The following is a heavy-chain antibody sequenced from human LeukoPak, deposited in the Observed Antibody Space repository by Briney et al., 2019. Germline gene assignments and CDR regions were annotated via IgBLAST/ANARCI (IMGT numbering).Heavy chain of an antibody. V-gene: IGHV4-59*08. CDR1: GGSISSYY. CDR3: ARQNRGGRGAFDI. D-gene: IGHD1-14*01. CDR2: IYYSGST. J-gene: IGHJ3*02. Sequence: KPSETLSLTCTVSGGSISSYYWSWIRQPPGKGLEWIGYIYYSGSTSYNPSLKSRVTISVDTSKNQFSLKLSSVTAADTAVYYCARQNRGGRGAFDIWGQGTMVTVSS.